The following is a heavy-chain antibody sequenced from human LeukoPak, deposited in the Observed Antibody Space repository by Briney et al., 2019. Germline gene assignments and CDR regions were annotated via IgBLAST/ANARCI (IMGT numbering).Heavy chain of an antibody. CDR2: ISYDESNK. CDR3: ARDFGVTPGY. Sequence: GGSLRLSCAASGFTFSSYAMHWVRQAPGKGLEWVAVISYDESNKYYADSVKGRFTISRDNSKNTLYLQMNSLRAEDTAVYYCARDFGVTPGYWGQGTLVTVSS. V-gene: IGHV3-30-3*01. J-gene: IGHJ4*02. CDR1: GFTFSSYA. D-gene: IGHD3-3*01.